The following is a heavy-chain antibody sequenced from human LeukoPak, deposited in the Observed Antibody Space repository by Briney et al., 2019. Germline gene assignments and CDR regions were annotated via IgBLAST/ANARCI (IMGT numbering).Heavy chain of an antibody. CDR3: AKDWYSFTVVTPFSH. J-gene: IGHJ4*02. Sequence: KPGGSLRLSCAASGFTFSSYSMNWVRQAPGKGLEWVSSISSSSSYIYYADSVKGRFIISRDNSKNTLYLQMNSLRAEDTAVYYCAKDWYSFTVVTPFSHWGQGTLVTVSS. V-gene: IGHV3-21*01. CDR2: ISSSSSYI. CDR1: GFTFSSYS. D-gene: IGHD4-23*01.